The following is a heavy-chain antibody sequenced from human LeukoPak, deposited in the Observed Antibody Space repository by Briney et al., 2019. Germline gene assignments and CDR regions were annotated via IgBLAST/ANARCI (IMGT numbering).Heavy chain of an antibody. CDR1: GLPIADFA. CDR3: ARESGKFDY. Sequence: GSLRLSCVASGLPIADFAMHWVRQAPGKGLEWVSLISGDGVSTFYADSVKGRFSISRDNSKNSLSLEMNSLRTEDTAMYYCARESGKFDYWGQGTLVAVSS. J-gene: IGHJ4*02. V-gene: IGHV3-43*02. CDR2: ISGDGVST.